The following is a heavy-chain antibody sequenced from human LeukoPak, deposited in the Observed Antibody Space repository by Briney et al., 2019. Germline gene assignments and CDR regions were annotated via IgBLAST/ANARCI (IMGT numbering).Heavy chain of an antibody. CDR3: ASTGLNTMVRGVMVRAQKSIDY. J-gene: IGHJ4*02. CDR2: IYYSGST. Sequence: PSETLSLTCTVSGGSISSSSYYWGWIRQPPGKGLEWIGSIYYSGSTYYNPSLKSRVTISVETSKNQFSLKLSSVTAADTAVYYCASTGLNTMVRGVMVRAQKSIDYWGQGTLVTVSS. CDR1: GGSISSSSYY. V-gene: IGHV4-39*07. D-gene: IGHD3-10*01.